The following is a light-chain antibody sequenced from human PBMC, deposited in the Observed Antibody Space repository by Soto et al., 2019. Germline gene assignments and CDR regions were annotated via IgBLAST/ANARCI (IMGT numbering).Light chain of an antibody. J-gene: IGLJ1*01. CDR1: SSDVGGYEY. V-gene: IGLV2-14*01. CDR3: ASITRSSTSV. Sequence: QSVLSQPASVSGSPGQSITISCTGTSSDVGGYEYVSWYQHQPDKAPKLIIYDVTNRPSGVSTRFSGSNSGNTASLTISGIQTEDEADYYCASITRSSTSVFGTGTKVTVL. CDR2: DVT.